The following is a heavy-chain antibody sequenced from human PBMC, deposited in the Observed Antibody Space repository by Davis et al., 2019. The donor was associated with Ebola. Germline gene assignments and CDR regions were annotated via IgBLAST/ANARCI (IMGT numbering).Heavy chain of an antibody. D-gene: IGHD3-10*01. V-gene: IGHV1-8*01. CDR3: ARDLGTEGTVYGMDV. Sequence: ASVTVSCKASGYTFITYDINWVRQPTGQGLEWMGWMNPNSGNTGHAQQFQGRVTMTRNPSISTAYMELSSLRSEDTAVYYCARDLGTEGTVYGMDVWGQGTTVTVSS. CDR2: MNPNSGNT. CDR1: GYTFITYD. J-gene: IGHJ6*02.